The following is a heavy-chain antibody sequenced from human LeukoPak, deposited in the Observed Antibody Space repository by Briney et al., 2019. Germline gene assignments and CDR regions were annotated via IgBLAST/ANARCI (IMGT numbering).Heavy chain of an antibody. CDR2: INNSGYT. V-gene: IGHV4-59*01. CDR3: ARGRGSYYDSGGYYYLAY. Sequence: PSETLSLTCTVSGGSISSYSWNWIRQPPGKGLEWIGNINNSGYTNNNPSLKSRVTISVDTFKNQFSLKLSSVTAADTAVYYCARGRGSYYDSGGYYYLAYWGQGTLVTVSS. CDR1: GGSISSYS. D-gene: IGHD3-22*01. J-gene: IGHJ4*02.